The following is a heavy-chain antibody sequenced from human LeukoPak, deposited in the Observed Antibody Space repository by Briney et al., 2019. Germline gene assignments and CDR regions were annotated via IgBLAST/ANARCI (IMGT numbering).Heavy chain of an antibody. V-gene: IGHV3-21*01. J-gene: IGHJ4*02. D-gene: IGHD5-12*01. CDR2: ISSGSTYI. Sequence: GGSLRLSCAAPGFTFSNYNMNWVRQAPGKGLEWVSSISSGSTYIHYVDSVKGRFTISRDNAKNSLYLQMNSLRAEDTAVYYCARDSYSGTDYWGQGTLVTVSS. CDR1: GFTFSNYN. CDR3: ARDSYSGTDY.